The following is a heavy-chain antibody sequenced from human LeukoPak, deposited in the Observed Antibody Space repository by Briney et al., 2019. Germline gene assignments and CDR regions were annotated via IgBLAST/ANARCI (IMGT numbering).Heavy chain of an antibody. Sequence: GGSLRLSCAASGFTVSSNYMSWVRQAPGKGLEWVSAIYSGGSTYYADSVKGRFTISRDNSKNTLYLQMNSLRAEDTAVYYCARAPLLWFGPGFDYWGQGTLVTVSS. J-gene: IGHJ4*02. CDR3: ARAPLLWFGPGFDY. D-gene: IGHD3-10*01. V-gene: IGHV3-66*01. CDR1: GFTVSSNY. CDR2: IYSGGST.